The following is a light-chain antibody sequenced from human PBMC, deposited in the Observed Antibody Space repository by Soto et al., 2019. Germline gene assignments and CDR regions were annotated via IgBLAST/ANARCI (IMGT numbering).Light chain of an antibody. Sequence: QSALTQPRSVSGSPGQSVTISCTGTSSDVGGYNYVSWYQQHPGRAPKVMIYDVSTRPSGVPDRFSGSKAGNTASPTISELQAEDEADYYCYTYAVSYTFVFGTGTKVTVL. J-gene: IGLJ1*01. CDR1: SSDVGGYNY. CDR2: DVS. V-gene: IGLV2-11*01. CDR3: YTYAVSYTFV.